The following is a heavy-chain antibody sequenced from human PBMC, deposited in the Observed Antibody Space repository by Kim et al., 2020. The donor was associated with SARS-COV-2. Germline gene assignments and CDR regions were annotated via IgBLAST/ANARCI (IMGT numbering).Heavy chain of an antibody. CDR2: IIPIFGTA. V-gene: IGHV1-69*13. J-gene: IGHJ4*02. CDR3: ASPYDSSGYYPYYFDY. D-gene: IGHD3-22*01. CDR1: GGTFSSYA. Sequence: SVKVSCKASGGTFSSYAISWVRQAPGQGLEWMGGIIPIFGTANYAQKFQGRVTITADESTSTAYMELSSLRSEDTAVYYCASPYDSSGYYPYYFDYWGQGTLVTVSS.